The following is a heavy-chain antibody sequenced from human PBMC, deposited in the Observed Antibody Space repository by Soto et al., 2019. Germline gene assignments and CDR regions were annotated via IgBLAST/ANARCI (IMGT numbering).Heavy chain of an antibody. CDR2: INPNSGGT. V-gene: IGHV1-2*04. CDR1: GDGFAGKS. D-gene: IGHD5-12*01. Sequence: CCKAPGDGFAGKSMRWLQHAKEQGLEWMGWINPNSGGTNYAQKFQGWVTMTRDTSISTAYMELSRLRSDDTAVYYCARDMGTSAWGYYYYGMDVWGQGTTVTVSS. CDR3: ARDMGTSAWGYYYYGMDV. J-gene: IGHJ6*02.